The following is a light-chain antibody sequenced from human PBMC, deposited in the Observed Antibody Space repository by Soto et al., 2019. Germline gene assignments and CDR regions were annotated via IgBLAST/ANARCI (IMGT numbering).Light chain of an antibody. J-gene: IGKJ1*01. CDR1: RSVDNN. Sequence: DIKMTQSPSSLSESVGDRVTITCRASRSVDNNVNWYQQKPGKAPNLLIYGSSTLYGGVPSRFSGSGSGTAFTLTVSSLHPEDFAVYFCQQSYSSPWTFGLGTKVE. CDR3: QQSYSSPWT. CDR2: GSS. V-gene: IGKV1-39*01.